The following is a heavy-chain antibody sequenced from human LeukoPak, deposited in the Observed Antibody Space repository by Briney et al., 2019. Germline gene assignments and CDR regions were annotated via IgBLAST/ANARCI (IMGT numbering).Heavy chain of an antibody. V-gene: IGHV4-59*01. J-gene: IGHJ4*02. Sequence: SETLSLTCTDSGGSISSYYWSWIRQSPGKGLEWIGYIYYSGSTNYNPSLTSRVTTSVDTSKNQFSLKLSSVTAADTAVYYCARGLELCYFDYWGQGTLVTVSS. CDR1: GGSISSYY. CDR2: IYYSGST. D-gene: IGHD1-7*01. CDR3: ARGLELCYFDY.